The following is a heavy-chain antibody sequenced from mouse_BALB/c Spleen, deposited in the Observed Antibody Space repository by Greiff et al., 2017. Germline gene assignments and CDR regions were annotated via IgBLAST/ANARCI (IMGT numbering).Heavy chain of an antibody. CDR2: ISSGGGST. J-gene: IGHJ3*01. V-gene: IGHV5-12-1*01. Sequence: EVKLVESGGGLVKPGGSLKLSCAASGFAFSSYDMSWVRQTPEKRLEWVAYISSGGGSTYYPDTVKGRFTISRDNAKNTLYLQMSSLKSEDTAMYYCARQGYGNYQAWFAYWGQGTLVTVSA. CDR1: GFAFSSYD. CDR3: ARQGYGNYQAWFAY. D-gene: IGHD2-10*02.